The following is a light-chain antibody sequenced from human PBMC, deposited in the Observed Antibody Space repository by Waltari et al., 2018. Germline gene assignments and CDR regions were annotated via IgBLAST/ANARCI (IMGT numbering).Light chain of an antibody. CDR1: QSIGTF. CDR3: QQRSDWPRT. Sequence: EIVLTQSPATLSLSPGARATLSCRASQSIGTFLAWLQQKPGQPPSLLIYDASYRATDIPARFSGAGSGTDFTLTISSLEPEDFAVYFCQQRSDWPRTFGQGTRVEIK. J-gene: IGKJ1*01. V-gene: IGKV3-11*01. CDR2: DAS.